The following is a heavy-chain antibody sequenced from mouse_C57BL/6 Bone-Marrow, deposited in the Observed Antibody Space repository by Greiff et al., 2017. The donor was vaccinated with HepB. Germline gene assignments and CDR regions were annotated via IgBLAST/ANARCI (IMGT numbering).Heavy chain of an antibody. CDR3: AREDYGSTMDY. J-gene: IGHJ4*01. D-gene: IGHD1-1*01. Sequence: EVQGVGSEGGLVQPGSSMKLSCTASGFTFSDYYMAWVRQVPEKGLEWVANINYDGSSTYYLDSLKSRFIISRDNAKNILYLQMSSLKSEDTATYYCAREDYGSTMDYWGQGTAVTVSS. V-gene: IGHV5-16*01. CDR2: INYDGSST. CDR1: GFTFSDYY.